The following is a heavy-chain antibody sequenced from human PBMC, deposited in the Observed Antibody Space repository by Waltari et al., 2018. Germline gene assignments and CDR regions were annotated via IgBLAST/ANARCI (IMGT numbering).Heavy chain of an antibody. CDR1: GGSISSYY. CDR3: AREGSSSGWYLRSYYFDY. D-gene: IGHD6-19*01. CDR2: IYTSGST. Sequence: QVQLQESGPGLVKPSETLSLTCTVSGGSISSYYWSWIRQPAGKGLEWIGRIYTSGSTNDNPSLKSRGTMSVDTSKNQFSLKLSSVTAADTAVYYCAREGSSSGWYLRSYYFDYWGQGTLVTVSS. V-gene: IGHV4-4*07. J-gene: IGHJ4*02.